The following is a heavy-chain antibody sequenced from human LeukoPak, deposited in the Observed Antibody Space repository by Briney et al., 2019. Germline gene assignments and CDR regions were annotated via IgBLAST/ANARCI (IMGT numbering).Heavy chain of an antibody. CDR2: INPNSGGT. CDR3: ARQVVPAAIFDY. D-gene: IGHD2-2*01. CDR1: GYTFTGYY. V-gene: IGHV1-2*02. Sequence: ASVKVSCKASGYTFTGYYMHWVRQAPGQGLEWMGWINPNSGGTNYAQKFQGRVTMTRDTPISTAYMELSRLRSDDTAVYYCARQVVPAAIFDYWGQGTLVTVSS. J-gene: IGHJ4*02.